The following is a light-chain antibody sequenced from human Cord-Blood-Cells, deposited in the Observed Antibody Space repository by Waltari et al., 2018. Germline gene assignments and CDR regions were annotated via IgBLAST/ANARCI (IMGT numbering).Light chain of an antibody. J-gene: IGLJ3*02. V-gene: IGLV2-23*02. Sequence: QSALTQPASVSGSPGQSLTISCTGTSSDVGSDNLVSWYQQHPGKAPKLMIYEVSKRPSGVSNRFSGSKSGNTASLTISGLQAEDEADYYCCSYAGSSTWVFGGGTKLTVL. CDR1: SSDVGSDNL. CDR2: EVS. CDR3: CSYAGSSTWV.